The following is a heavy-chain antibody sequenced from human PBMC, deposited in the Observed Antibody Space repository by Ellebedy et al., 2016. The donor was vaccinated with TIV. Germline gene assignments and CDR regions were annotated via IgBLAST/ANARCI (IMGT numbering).Heavy chain of an antibody. V-gene: IGHV4-38-2*02. D-gene: IGHD2-2*01. J-gene: IGHJ6*03. CDR2: GYHSGST. CDR3: ARDGTVLVPAADMDV. CDR1: GHFISDGYY. Sequence: MPSETLSLTCSVSGHFISDGYYWGWIRQPPGKGLEWIGSGYHSGSTFYNPSLKSRVSISVDTTKNQFSLRLASVTAADTAVYYCARDGTVLVPAADMDVWGKGTTVTVSS.